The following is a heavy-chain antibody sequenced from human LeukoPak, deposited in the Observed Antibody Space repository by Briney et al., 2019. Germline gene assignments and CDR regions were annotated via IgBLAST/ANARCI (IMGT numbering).Heavy chain of an antibody. CDR1: GGSISSYY. CDR2: IYYSGST. V-gene: IGHV4-59*08. D-gene: IGHD3-10*01. J-gene: IGHJ4*02. Sequence: SETLSLTCTVSGGSISSYYWSWIRQPPGKGLEWIGYIYYSGSTNYNPSLKSRVTISVDTSKNQFSLKLSSMTAADTAVYYCARHGSGSSPHYYFDYWGQGTLVTVSS. CDR3: ARHGSGSSPHYYFDY.